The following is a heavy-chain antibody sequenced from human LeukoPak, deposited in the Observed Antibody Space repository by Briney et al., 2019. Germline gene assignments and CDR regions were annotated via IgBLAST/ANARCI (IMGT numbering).Heavy chain of an antibody. CDR3: ARNRITMVRGSYFNNYYFDY. CDR2: ISYDGSNK. D-gene: IGHD3-10*01. J-gene: IGHJ4*02. V-gene: IGHV3-33*05. Sequence: GGSLRLSCAASGFTFSSSGMHWVRQAPGKGLEWVAVISYDGSNKYYADSVKGRFTISRDNSKNTLYLQMNSLRAEDTAVYYCARNRITMVRGSYFNNYYFDYWGQGTLVTVSS. CDR1: GFTFSSSG.